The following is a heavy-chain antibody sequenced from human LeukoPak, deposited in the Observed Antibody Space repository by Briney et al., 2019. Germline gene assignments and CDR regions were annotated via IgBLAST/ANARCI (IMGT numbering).Heavy chain of an antibody. J-gene: IGHJ4*02. V-gene: IGHV3-23*01. D-gene: IGHD3-10*01. Sequence: GGSLRLSCAASGFTFSSYAMSWVRQAPGKGLEWVSAICGSGGSTYYADFVKGRFTISKDKFKNTLFLQMNSLRAEDTAVYYCAKLLYYGSGSYPYYFDYWGQGTLVTVSS. CDR2: ICGSGGST. CDR3: AKLLYYGSGSYPYYFDY. CDR1: GFTFSSYA.